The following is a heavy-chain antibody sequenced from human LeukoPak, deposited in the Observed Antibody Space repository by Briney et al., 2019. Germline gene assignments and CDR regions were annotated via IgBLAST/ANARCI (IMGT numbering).Heavy chain of an antibody. CDR1: GDSVSSNSAA. CDR2: TFYRSKWKK. V-gene: IGHV6-1*01. Sequence: SQTLSLTCAISGDSVSSNSAAWNWIRQSPSRGLEWLGRTFYRSKWKKDNALSVKRRITINPATTNDQCTRTLNYVTPEDTTAYYCAGEGGMAEAAFDIWGQGTMVTVSS. D-gene: IGHD6-13*01. CDR3: AGEGGMAEAAFDI. J-gene: IGHJ3*02.